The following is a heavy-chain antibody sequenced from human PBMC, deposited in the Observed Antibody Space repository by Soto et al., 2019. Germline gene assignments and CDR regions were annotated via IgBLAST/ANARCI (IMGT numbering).Heavy chain of an antibody. J-gene: IGHJ6*02. CDR2: IDPSDSYT. Sequence: HGESLKISCKGSGYSFTSYWISWVRQMPGKGLEWMGRIDPSDSYTNYSPSFQGHVTISADKSISTAYLQWSSLKASDTAIYYCARRKLIFGRLVGMDVWGQGTTVTVSS. V-gene: IGHV5-10-1*01. CDR1: GYSFTSYW. D-gene: IGHD3-10*01. CDR3: ARRKLIFGRLVGMDV.